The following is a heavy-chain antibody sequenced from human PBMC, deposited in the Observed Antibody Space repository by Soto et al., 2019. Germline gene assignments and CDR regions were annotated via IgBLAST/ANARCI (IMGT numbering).Heavy chain of an antibody. D-gene: IGHD6-19*01. J-gene: IGHJ4*02. CDR3: ERPQIGYTGGWYSLDY. V-gene: IGHV5-51*03. CDR2: IYPADSDI. Sequence: EVQLVQSGAEVRKPGESLKISCQGSGYRFTNYWIGWVRQMPGKGLEWMGIIYPADSDIRYSPSFEGQVTISVDKSISTAYLQWSSLKASYTAMYYCERPQIGYTGGWYSLDYWGQGTLVTVSS. CDR1: GYRFTNYW.